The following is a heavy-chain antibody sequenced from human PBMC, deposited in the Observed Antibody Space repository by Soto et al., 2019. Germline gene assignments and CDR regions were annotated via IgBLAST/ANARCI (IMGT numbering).Heavy chain of an antibody. D-gene: IGHD2-8*01. Sequence: QVQLVESGGGVVQPGGSLRLSCAASGFTLSRYGMHWVRQAPGKGLEWVAVMSYDGNNKYYADSVKGRFTVSRDNSRNTQYLQMNSLKVEDTAVYFCAKGFLSGGYCANGVCYHFDYWGQGTPVTVSS. CDR3: AKGFLSGGYCANGVCYHFDY. J-gene: IGHJ4*02. V-gene: IGHV3-30*18. CDR1: GFTLSRYG. CDR2: MSYDGNNK.